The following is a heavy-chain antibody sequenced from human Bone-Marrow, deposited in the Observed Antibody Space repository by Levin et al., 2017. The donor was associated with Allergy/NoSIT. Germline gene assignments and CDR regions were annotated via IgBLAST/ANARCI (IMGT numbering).Heavy chain of an antibody. CDR1: GFTFSNYA. Sequence: GGSLRLSCAASGFTFSNYAMNWVRQAPGKGLEWVSQISGSGGNTPYADSVKGRFTFSRDNSKNTLYLQMNSLRAEDTAVYYCARYDTSTYHAPVDWWRQGTLVTVSS. CDR3: ARYDTSTYHAPVDW. D-gene: IGHD3-22*01. V-gene: IGHV3-23*01. J-gene: IGHJ4*02. CDR2: ISGSGGNT.